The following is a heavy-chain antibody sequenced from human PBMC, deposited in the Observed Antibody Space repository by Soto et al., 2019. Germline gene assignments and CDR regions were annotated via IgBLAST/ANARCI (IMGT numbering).Heavy chain of an antibody. D-gene: IGHD6-13*01. V-gene: IGHV5-51*01. J-gene: IGHJ6*04. CDR3: ARARSSWDGYYYGMDV. CDR2: IYPGDSDT. Sequence: GESLKISCKGSGYSFTSYWIGWVRQMPVKGLEWMGIIYPGDSDTRYSPSFQGQVTISADKSISTAYLQWSSLKASDTAMYYCARARSSWDGYYYGMDVWGKGTTVTVPS. CDR1: GYSFTSYW.